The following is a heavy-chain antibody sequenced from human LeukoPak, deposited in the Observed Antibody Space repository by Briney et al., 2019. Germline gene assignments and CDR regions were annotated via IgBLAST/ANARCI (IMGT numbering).Heavy chain of an antibody. CDR1: GGSITRSTYC. CDR2: ICYTGNT. J-gene: IGHJ4*02. CDR3: ARETGSSGWSDY. Sequence: PSETLSLTCVVSGGSITRSTYCWGWIRQPPGKGLEWIGTICYTGNTYYNPSLRSRIAISVATSKNQFSLNLSSVTAADTAVYYCARETGSSGWSDYWGRGTLVTVSS. D-gene: IGHD6-19*01. V-gene: IGHV4-39*02.